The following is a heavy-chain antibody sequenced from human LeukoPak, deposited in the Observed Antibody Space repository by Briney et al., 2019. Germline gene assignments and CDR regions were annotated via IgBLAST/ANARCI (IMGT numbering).Heavy chain of an antibody. CDR2: FDPEDGET. CDR1: GYTLTELS. J-gene: IGHJ4*02. CDR3: ATSGYCSGGSCYSTLGY. D-gene: IGHD2-15*01. Sequence: GASVKVSCKVSGYTLTELSMHWVRQAPGKGLEWMGGFDPEDGETIYAQKFQGRVTMTEDTSTDTACMELSSLRSEDTAVYYCATSGYCSGGSCYSTLGYWGQGTLVTVSS. V-gene: IGHV1-24*01.